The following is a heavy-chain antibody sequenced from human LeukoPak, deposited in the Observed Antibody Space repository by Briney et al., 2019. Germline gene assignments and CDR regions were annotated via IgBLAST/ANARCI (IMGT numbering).Heavy chain of an antibody. CDR1: GYTFTSYY. Sequence: ASVKVSCKASGYTFTSYYMHWVRQAPGQGLEWMGIINPSGGSTSYAQKFQGRVTMTEDTSTDTAYMELSSLRSEDTAVYYCSGCVGIFSYYYGMDVWGQGTTVTVSS. CDR3: SGCVGIFSYYYGMDV. J-gene: IGHJ6*02. CDR2: INPSGGST. D-gene: IGHD7-27*01. V-gene: IGHV1-46*01.